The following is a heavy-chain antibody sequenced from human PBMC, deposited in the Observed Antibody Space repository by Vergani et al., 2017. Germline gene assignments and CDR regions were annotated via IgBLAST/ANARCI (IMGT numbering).Heavy chain of an antibody. V-gene: IGHV4-30-4*01. J-gene: IGHJ2*01. Sequence: QVQLQESGPGLVKPSQTLSLTCTVSGGSISSGDYYWSWIRQPPGKGLEWVGYIYYSGSSYYNPSLKSRVTISVDTSKNQFSLKLSSVTAADTAVYYCARSGYSYGSHWYFDLWGRGTLVTVSS. CDR2: IYYSGSS. D-gene: IGHD5-18*01. CDR3: ARSGYSYGSHWYFDL. CDR1: GGSISSGDYY.